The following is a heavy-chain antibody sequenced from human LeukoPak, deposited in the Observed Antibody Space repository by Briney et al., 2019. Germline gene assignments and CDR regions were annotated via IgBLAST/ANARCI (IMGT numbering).Heavy chain of an antibody. CDR1: GYTFTSYY. J-gene: IGHJ6*03. D-gene: IGHD4-23*01. CDR2: INPSGGST. Sequence: ASVKVSCKASGYTFTSYYMHWVRQAPGQGLEWMGIINPSGGSTSYAQKFQGRVTITADESTSTAYMELSSLRSEDTAVYYCARGDRPTVVTLRYYYMDVWGKGTTVTISS. CDR3: ARGDRPTVVTLRYYYMDV. V-gene: IGHV1-46*01.